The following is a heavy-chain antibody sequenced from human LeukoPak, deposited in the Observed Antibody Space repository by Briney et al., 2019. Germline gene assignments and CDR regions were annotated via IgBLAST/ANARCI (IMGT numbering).Heavy chain of an antibody. Sequence: PGGSLRLSCVASGFGFSYYDMNWVRQTPGKGLEWVSTISGTDDSTYYADSVKGQFTISRDNSKNTLYLQMDSLRAEDTAVYHCARDRAAGYYDSGGHVIFDYWGQGTLVTVSS. CDR2: ISGTDDST. D-gene: IGHD3-22*01. CDR3: ARDRAAGYYDSGGHVIFDY. CDR1: GFGFSYYD. V-gene: IGHV3-23*01. J-gene: IGHJ4*02.